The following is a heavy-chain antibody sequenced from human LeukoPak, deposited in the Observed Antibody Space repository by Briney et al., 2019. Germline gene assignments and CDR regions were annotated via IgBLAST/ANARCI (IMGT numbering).Heavy chain of an antibody. CDR2: ISSSSSYI. V-gene: IGHV3-21*01. CDR1: GFTFSSYA. D-gene: IGHD2-21*02. CDR3: ARGGDWNGFIDY. J-gene: IGHJ4*02. Sequence: PGGSLRLSCAASGFTFSSYAMSWVRQAPGKGLEWVLAISSSSSYIYYADSVKGRFTISRDNAKNSLYLQMNSLRAEDTAVYYCARGGDWNGFIDYWGQGTLVTVSS.